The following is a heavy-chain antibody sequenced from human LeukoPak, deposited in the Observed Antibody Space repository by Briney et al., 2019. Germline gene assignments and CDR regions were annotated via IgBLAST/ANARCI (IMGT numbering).Heavy chain of an antibody. CDR1: GFTFDDYA. V-gene: IGHV3-9*01. CDR2: ISWNSGSI. D-gene: IGHD6-13*01. CDR3: ARIAAAGYYYYYYGMDV. Sequence: GGSLGLSCAASGFTFDDYAMHWVRQAPGKGLEWVSGISWNSGSIGYADSVKGRFTISRDNAKNSLYLQMNSLRAEDTALYYCARIAAAGYYYYYYGMDVWGQGTTVTVSS. J-gene: IGHJ6*02.